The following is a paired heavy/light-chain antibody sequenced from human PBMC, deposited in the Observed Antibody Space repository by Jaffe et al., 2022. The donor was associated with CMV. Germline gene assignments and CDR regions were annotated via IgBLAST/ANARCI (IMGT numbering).Light chain of an antibody. J-gene: IGLJ2*01. Sequence: QSALTQPPSASGSPGQSVTISCTGTSSDVGGFYYVSWYQQHPGKAPKLMIYEVTKRPSGVPDRFSGSKSGNTASLTVSGLQAEDEADYYCSSDGGSNKYVVFGGGTKLTVL. CDR3: SSDGGSNKYVV. CDR1: SSDVGGFYY. CDR2: EVT. V-gene: IGLV2-8*01.
Heavy chain of an antibody. V-gene: IGHV3-53*01. D-gene: IGHD2-2*03. Sequence: EVQLVESGGGLIQPGGSLRVSCAASGIIVSRNYMSWVRQAPGKGLEWVSVIYSGGSTFYADSVKGRFTISRDNSKNTLYLQMNSLRVDDTAVYYCARGDGLEYGMDVWGQGTTVTVSS. CDR3: ARGDGLEYGMDV. CDR1: GIIVSRNY. CDR2: IYSGGST. J-gene: IGHJ6*02.